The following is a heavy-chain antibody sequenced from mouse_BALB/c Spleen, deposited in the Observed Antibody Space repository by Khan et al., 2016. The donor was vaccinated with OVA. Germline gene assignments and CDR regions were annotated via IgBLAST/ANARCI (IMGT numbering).Heavy chain of an antibody. Sequence: VQLQQSGAELVKPGASVKLSCTASGFNIKDTYMHWVKQRPEQGLEWIGRIDPANGNTKYDPKFQGKATITADTSSNTAYLQLSSLTSEDTAVYYCARDYYDYGEGSPWFAYWGQGTLVTVSA. D-gene: IGHD2-4*01. CDR3: ARDYYDYGEGSPWFAY. J-gene: IGHJ3*01. V-gene: IGHV14-3*02. CDR1: GFNIKDTY. CDR2: IDPANGNT.